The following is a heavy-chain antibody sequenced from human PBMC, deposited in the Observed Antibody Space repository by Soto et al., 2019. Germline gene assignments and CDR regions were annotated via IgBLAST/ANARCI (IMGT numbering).Heavy chain of an antibody. D-gene: IGHD1-26*01. Sequence: EVQLVESGGGLAKPGGSLRLSCIASGFTFSNAWLSWVRQAPGNGLEWVGRIQSKTDGGTTDYAAPVKGRFTISRDDSKHMLYLQMNSLKSEDTAVYYCTTGGIVGASFYDPIHNPGYWGQGTLVTVSS. CDR1: GFTFSNAW. V-gene: IGHV3-15*01. CDR2: IQSKTDGGTT. J-gene: IGHJ4*02. CDR3: TTGGIVGASFYDPIHNPGY.